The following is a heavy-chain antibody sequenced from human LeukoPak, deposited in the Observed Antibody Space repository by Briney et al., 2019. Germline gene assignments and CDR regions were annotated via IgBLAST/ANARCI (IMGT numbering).Heavy chain of an antibody. Sequence: SETLSLTCTVSGSSMPGYYWSWIRQTPGKRLEWIGYIYYTGSTKYNPSLKSRVTMSVDTSKNQFSLKLSSVTAADTAVYYCARLERWRYNWFDPWGQGTLVTVSS. J-gene: IGHJ5*02. CDR1: GSSMPGYY. CDR3: ARLERWRYNWFDP. D-gene: IGHD1-1*01. CDR2: IYYTGST. V-gene: IGHV4-59*12.